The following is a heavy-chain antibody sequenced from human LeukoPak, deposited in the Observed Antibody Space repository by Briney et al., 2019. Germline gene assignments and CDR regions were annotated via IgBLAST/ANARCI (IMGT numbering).Heavy chain of an antibody. J-gene: IGHJ3*02. CDR1: GFTFRTYS. D-gene: IGHD3-22*01. V-gene: IGHV3-21*01. CDR2: SSSSSSYI. CDR3: ARDLSLYDSIPDAFDI. Sequence: PGGSLRLSCAASGFTFRTYSMNWVRQAPGKGLEWVSSSSSSSSYIYYSASVKGRFTISRDNAKNSLYLQMNSLRADDTAVYFCARDLSLYDSIPDAFDIWGQGTMVTVSS.